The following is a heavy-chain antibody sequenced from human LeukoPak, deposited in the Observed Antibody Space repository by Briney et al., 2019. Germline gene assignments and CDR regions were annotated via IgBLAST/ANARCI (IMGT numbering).Heavy chain of an antibody. Sequence: GSSVKVSCKASGGTFSSYAISWVRQAPGQGLEWMGGIIPIFGTANYAQKFQGRVTITADESTSTAYMELSSLRSEDTAVYYCARAPYSSSSIYYYYYMDVWGKGTTVTVSS. V-gene: IGHV1-69*01. CDR3: ARAPYSSSSIYYYYYMDV. CDR1: GGTFSSYA. D-gene: IGHD6-6*01. J-gene: IGHJ6*03. CDR2: IIPIFGTA.